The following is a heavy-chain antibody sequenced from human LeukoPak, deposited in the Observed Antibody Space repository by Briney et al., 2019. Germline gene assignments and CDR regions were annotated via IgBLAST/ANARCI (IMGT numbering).Heavy chain of an antibody. CDR1: GFSLSTSGVG. J-gene: IGHJ4*02. CDR2: IYWNDDK. V-gene: IGHV2-5*01. D-gene: IGHD1-26*01. Sequence: SGPTLVKPTQTLTLTCTFSGFSLSTSGVGVGWIRQPPEKALEWLALIYWNDDKRYSPSLKSRLTITKDTSKNQVVLTMTDMDPVDTATYYCAHTCLRGEPLYVKHFDYWGQGTLVTVSS. CDR3: AHTCLRGEPLYVKHFDY.